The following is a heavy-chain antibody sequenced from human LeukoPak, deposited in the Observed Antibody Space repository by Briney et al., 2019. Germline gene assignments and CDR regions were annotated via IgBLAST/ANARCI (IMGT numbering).Heavy chain of an antibody. CDR2: IDPSDSYT. Sequence: PGESLKISCKGSGDSFTSYWISWVRQMPGKGREWMGRIDPSDSYTNYSPSFQGHVTISADKSISTAFLQWSSLKASDTAMYYCARGYCSTTRCYYFDLWGQGTLVTVSS. CDR1: GDSFTSYW. V-gene: IGHV5-10-1*01. CDR3: ARGYCSTTRCYYFDL. D-gene: IGHD2-2*01. J-gene: IGHJ4*02.